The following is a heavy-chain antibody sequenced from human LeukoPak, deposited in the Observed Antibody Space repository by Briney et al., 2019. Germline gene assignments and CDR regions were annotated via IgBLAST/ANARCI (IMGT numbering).Heavy chain of an antibody. CDR3: ARYDVWGTYRAFDY. D-gene: IGHD3-16*02. Sequence: PSETLSLTCTVSGGSISSYYWSWIRQPPGKGLEWIGYIYYSGSTNYNSSFKSRVTISVDTSKNQFSLKLSSVTAADTAVYYCARYDVWGTYRAFDYWGQGTLVTVSS. CDR2: IYYSGST. V-gene: IGHV4-59*08. J-gene: IGHJ4*02. CDR1: GGSISSYY.